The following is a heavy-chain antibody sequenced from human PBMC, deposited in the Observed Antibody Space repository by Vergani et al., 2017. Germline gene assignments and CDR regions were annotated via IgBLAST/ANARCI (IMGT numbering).Heavy chain of an antibody. CDR1: GYTFTSYY. Sequence: QVQLVQSGAEVKKPGASVKVSCKASGYTFTSYYMHWVRQAPGQGLEWMGIINPSGGSTSYAQKFQGRVTMTRDTSTSTVYMELSSVRSEDTAVYYCARSRWPQGLFDYWGQGTLVTVSS. CDR3: ARSRWPQGLFDY. CDR2: INPSGGST. J-gene: IGHJ4*02. V-gene: IGHV1-46*01. D-gene: IGHD5-24*01.